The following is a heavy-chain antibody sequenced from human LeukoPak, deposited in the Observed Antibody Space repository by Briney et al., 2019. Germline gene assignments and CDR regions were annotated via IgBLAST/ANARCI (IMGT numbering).Heavy chain of an antibody. D-gene: IGHD6-13*01. V-gene: IGHV4-39*01. Sequence: SETLSLTCSVSGGSISLSYYYWGWIRQPPGKALEWIGSVYYSGTTSYNPSLKSRVTISVDTSKNQFSLKLSSVTAADTAVYYCATDLRIAAAGTGVWFDPWGQGTLVTVSS. CDR3: ATDLRIAAAGTGVWFDP. CDR1: GGSISLSYYY. CDR2: VYYSGTT. J-gene: IGHJ5*02.